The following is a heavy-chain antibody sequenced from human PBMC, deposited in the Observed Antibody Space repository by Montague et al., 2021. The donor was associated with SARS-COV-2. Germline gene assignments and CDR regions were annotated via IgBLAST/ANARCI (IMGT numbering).Heavy chain of an antibody. J-gene: IGHJ4*02. CDR1: GGSISSPDYY. V-gene: IGHV4-39*01. Sequence: SETLSLTCTVSGGSISSPDYYWSWIRPSPGLGLKWIGCISYATKTNYTPTIRVRISLSMYTSKNPFSLSLNSVTAAGTAVYFCARQLQSYCATNKCYAYYFDGWGQGALVTVSS. CDR2: ISYATKT. CDR3: ARQLQSYCATNKCYAYYFDG. D-gene: IGHD2-8*01.